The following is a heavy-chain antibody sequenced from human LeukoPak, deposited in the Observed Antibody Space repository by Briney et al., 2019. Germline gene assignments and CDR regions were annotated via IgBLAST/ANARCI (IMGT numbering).Heavy chain of an antibody. J-gene: IGHJ4*02. CDR2: IGTAGDT. V-gene: IGHV3-13*01. CDR3: ARGAGGYYGSGSYFV. CDR1: GFTFSSYD. Sequence: GGSLRLSCAASGFTFSSYDMHWVRQATGKGLEWVSAIGTAGDTYYPGSVKGRFTISRENAKNSLYLQMNSLRAGDTAVYYCARGAGGYYGSGSYFVWGQGTLVTVSS. D-gene: IGHD3-10*01.